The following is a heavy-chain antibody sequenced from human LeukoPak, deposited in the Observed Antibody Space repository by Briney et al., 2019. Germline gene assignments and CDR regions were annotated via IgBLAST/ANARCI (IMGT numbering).Heavy chain of an antibody. CDR2: IYYSGST. D-gene: IGHD5-24*01. CDR1: GGSISSYY. J-gene: IGHJ4*02. V-gene: IGHV4-59*01. Sequence: SETLSLTCTVSGGSISSYYWSWIRQPPGKGLEWIGYIYYSGSTNYNPSLKSRVTISVDTSKNQFSLKLSSVTAADTAVYYCARVGRWLLVDYWGQGTLVTVSS. CDR3: ARVGRWLLVDY.